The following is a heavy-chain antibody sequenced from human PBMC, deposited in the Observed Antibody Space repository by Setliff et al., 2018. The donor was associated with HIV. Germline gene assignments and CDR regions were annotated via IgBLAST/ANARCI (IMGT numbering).Heavy chain of an antibody. Sequence: ASVKVSCKASSYTFTRYGISWVRQAPGQGHEWMGWISGYNGNTKYAQSFQGRVAMTTETSTSTAYMEMRSLRSDDTAVYYCARVPFRSAWFSGGHDAFDIWGQGTMVTVSS. J-gene: IGHJ3*02. CDR1: SYTFTRYG. CDR3: ARVPFRSAWFSGGHDAFDI. V-gene: IGHV1-18*01. D-gene: IGHD6-19*01. CDR2: ISGYNGNT.